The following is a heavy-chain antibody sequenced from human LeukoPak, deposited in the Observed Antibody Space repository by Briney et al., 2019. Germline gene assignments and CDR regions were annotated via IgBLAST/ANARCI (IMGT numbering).Heavy chain of an antibody. CDR2: IYYSGST. CDR3: ARGVYVAAAQYAY. CDR1: GGSISSGGYY. Sequence: SETLSLTCTVSGGSISSGGYYWSWIRQHPGKGLEWIGYIYYSGSTYYNPSLKSRVTISVDTSKNQFSLKLSSVTAADTAVYYCARGVYVAAAQYAYWGQGTLVTVSS. J-gene: IGHJ4*02. V-gene: IGHV4-31*03. D-gene: IGHD6-13*01.